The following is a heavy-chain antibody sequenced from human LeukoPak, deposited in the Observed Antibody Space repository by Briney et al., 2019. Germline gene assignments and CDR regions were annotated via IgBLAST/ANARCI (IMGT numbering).Heavy chain of an antibody. D-gene: IGHD2-15*01. CDR1: GYTFTSYY. Sequence: ASVKVSCKASGYTFTSYYMHWVRQAPGQGLEWMGIINPSGGSTSYAQKFQGRVTMTRDTSISTAYMELSRLRSDDTAVYYCARDRRCSSGAPRCFWDIWGQGTMVTVSS. J-gene: IGHJ3*02. CDR3: ARDRRCSSGAPRCFWDI. V-gene: IGHV1-46*01. CDR2: INPSGGST.